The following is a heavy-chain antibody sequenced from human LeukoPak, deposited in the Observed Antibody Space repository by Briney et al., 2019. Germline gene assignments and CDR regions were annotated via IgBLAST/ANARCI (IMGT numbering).Heavy chain of an antibody. CDR3: ARDRVPGRYYYGMDV. Sequence: ASVTVSCKASGYTFTGYYMHWVRQAPGQGLEWMGWINPNSGGTNYAQKFQGWVTMTRDTSISTAYMELSRLRSDDTAVYYCARDRVPGRYYYGMDVWGKGTTVTVSS. V-gene: IGHV1-2*04. CDR1: GYTFTGYY. D-gene: IGHD2-2*01. CDR2: INPNSGGT. J-gene: IGHJ6*04.